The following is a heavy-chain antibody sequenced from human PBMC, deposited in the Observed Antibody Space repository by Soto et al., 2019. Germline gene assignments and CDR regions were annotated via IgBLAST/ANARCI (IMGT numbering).Heavy chain of an antibody. Sequence: EVQLVESGGGLVQPGGSLRLSCAASRFTFSSYWMSWVRQAPGKGLEWVANIKQDGSEKYYVDSVKGRFTISRDNAKNSLYLQMNSLRAEDTAVYYCARALRARFDYWGQGTLVTVSS. D-gene: IGHD2-21*01. J-gene: IGHJ4*02. CDR3: ARALRARFDY. CDR1: RFTFSSYW. V-gene: IGHV3-7*01. CDR2: IKQDGSEK.